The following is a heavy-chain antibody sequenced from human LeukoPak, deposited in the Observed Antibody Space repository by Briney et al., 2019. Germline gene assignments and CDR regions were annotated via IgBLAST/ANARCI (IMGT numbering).Heavy chain of an antibody. D-gene: IGHD3-3*01. V-gene: IGHV3-21*01. CDR1: GFTFSSYS. Sequence: GGSLRLSCAASGFTFSSYSTNWVRQAPGKGLEWVSSISSSSSYIYYADSVKGRFTISRDNAKNSLYLQMNSLRAEDTAVYYCARPYYDFWSGYYAGGSHYYYYMDVWGKGTTVTVSS. CDR2: ISSSSSYI. J-gene: IGHJ6*03. CDR3: ARPYYDFWSGYYAGGSHYYYYMDV.